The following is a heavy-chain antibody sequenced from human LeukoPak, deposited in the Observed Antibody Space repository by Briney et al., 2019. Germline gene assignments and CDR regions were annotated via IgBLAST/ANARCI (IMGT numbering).Heavy chain of an antibody. V-gene: IGHV3-30-3*01. Sequence: GGSLRLSCAASGFTFSSYAMHWVRQAPGKGLEWVAVISYDGSNKYYADSVKGRFTISRDNSKNTLYLQMNSLRAEDTAVYYCARSRDPTTVTTDYCYGMDVWGQGTTVTVSS. CDR3: ARSRDPTTVTTDYCYGMDV. CDR2: ISYDGSNK. J-gene: IGHJ6*02. CDR1: GFTFSSYA. D-gene: IGHD4-17*01.